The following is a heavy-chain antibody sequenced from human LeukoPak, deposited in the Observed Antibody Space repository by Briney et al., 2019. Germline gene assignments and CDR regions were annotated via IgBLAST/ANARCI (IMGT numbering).Heavy chain of an antibody. D-gene: IGHD3-3*01. J-gene: IGHJ3*02. V-gene: IGHV1-69*13. CDR2: IFPIFGTA. Sequence: SVPVSCKASGGTFSSYAISWVGPAPGRGLAWMGGIFPIFGTANYAQKFQGRVTITADESTSTAYMELSSLRSGDTAVYYCARDQWYDFWSGPDAFDIWGQGTMVTVSS. CDR1: GGTFSSYA. CDR3: ARDQWYDFWSGPDAFDI.